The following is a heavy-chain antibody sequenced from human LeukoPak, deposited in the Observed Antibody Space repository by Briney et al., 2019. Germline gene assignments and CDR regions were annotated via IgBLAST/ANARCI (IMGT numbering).Heavy chain of an antibody. J-gene: IGHJ4*02. CDR1: GGSISSYY. D-gene: IGHD5-18*01. V-gene: IGHV4-39*01. Sequence: SETLSLTCTVSGGSISSYYWGWIRQPPGKGLEWIGSIYYSGSTYYNPSLKSRVTISVDTSKNQFSLKLSSVTAADTAVYYCARGGRYSYGNWGQGTLVTVSS. CDR2: IYYSGST. CDR3: ARGGRYSYGN.